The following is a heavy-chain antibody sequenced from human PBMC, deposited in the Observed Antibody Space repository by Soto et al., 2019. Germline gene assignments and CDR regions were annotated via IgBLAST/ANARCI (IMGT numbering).Heavy chain of an antibody. V-gene: IGHV3-30*18. CDR2: ISDDGSTA. Sequence: GGSLRLSCAASGFTFSDYGLHWVRQAPGKGLEWVAVISDDGSTAYYADSVKGQFTISRDNSKNTLYLQMNSLRGDDTAVYYCAKDKWRELELRGAMDVWGPGTTVTVSS. J-gene: IGHJ6*02. CDR3: AKDKWRELELRGAMDV. CDR1: GFTFSDYG. D-gene: IGHD1-7*01.